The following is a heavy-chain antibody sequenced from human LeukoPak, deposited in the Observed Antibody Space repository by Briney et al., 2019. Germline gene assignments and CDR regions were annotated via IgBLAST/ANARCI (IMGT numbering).Heavy chain of an antibody. D-gene: IGHD3-22*01. CDR1: GGTFSSYA. CDR2: ISCYNGDT. J-gene: IGHJ4*02. Sequence: ASVKVSCKASGGTFSSYAISWLRQAPGQGLEWMGWISCYNGDTMYAQNVQGRVTMTTDTSTRTAYIELRSLRSDDTAMYYCARDPSNSSGYHAHFDSWGQGTLVTVSS. CDR3: ARDPSNSSGYHAHFDS. V-gene: IGHV1-18*01.